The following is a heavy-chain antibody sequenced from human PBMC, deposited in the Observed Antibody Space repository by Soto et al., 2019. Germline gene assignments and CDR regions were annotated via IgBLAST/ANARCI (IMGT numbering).Heavy chain of an antibody. CDR2: MNPHTGNT. Sequence: ASVKVSCKASGYTFTNYEINWVRQATGQGLEWMGWMNPHTGNTGYAQKFQGRVTMARNTSISTIYMELSSLRAEDTAVYYCVGARQLWLQQFDYWGQGTLVTVSS. V-gene: IGHV1-8*01. CDR3: VGARQLWLQQFDY. J-gene: IGHJ4*02. CDR1: GYTFTNYE. D-gene: IGHD5-18*01.